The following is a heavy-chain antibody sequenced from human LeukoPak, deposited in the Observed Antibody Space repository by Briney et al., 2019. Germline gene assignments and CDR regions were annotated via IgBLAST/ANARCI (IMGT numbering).Heavy chain of an antibody. Sequence: GGPLRSSGAAFGFTFRNNAMSGVPRSPGKARKWCSATSGSGGSKYYADSVKGRFTISRDNSKNTLYLQMNSLRAEDAAVYYCAKDVEQQLVTKDYPDFDYWGQGTLVTVCS. J-gene: IGHJ4*02. V-gene: IGHV3-23*01. CDR3: AKDVEQQLVTKDYPDFDY. D-gene: IGHD6-13*01. CDR2: TSGSGGSK. CDR1: GFTFRNNA.